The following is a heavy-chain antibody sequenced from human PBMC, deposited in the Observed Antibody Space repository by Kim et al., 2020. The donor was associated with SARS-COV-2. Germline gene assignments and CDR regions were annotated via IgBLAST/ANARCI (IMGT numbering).Heavy chain of an antibody. D-gene: IGHD3-22*01. CDR1: GAPISSNNW. J-gene: IGHJ4*02. CDR3: ARRSYFDSSGYYDS. V-gene: IGHV4-4*02. CDR2: FYHSGTT. Sequence: SETLSLTCAVSGAPISSNNWWSWVRQPPGKGLEWIGDFYHSGTTKSNSSLRSRLTISIDKSTNHFSLRLTYVTAADTAVYYCARRSYFDSSGYYDSWGQGTLVTVSS.